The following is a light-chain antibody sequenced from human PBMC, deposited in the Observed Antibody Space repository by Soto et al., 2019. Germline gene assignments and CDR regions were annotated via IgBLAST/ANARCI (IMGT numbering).Light chain of an antibody. J-gene: IGLJ2*01. CDR1: SSNIGNNY. Sequence: QSVLTQPPSVSVAPGQKVTISCSGSSSNIGNNYVSWYQQLPGTAPKLLIYENNKRPSGIPDRFSGSKSGTSATLGITGLQTGDEADYYCGTWDSSLSGEGVFGGGTKLTVL. CDR3: GTWDSSLSGEGV. CDR2: ENN. V-gene: IGLV1-51*02.